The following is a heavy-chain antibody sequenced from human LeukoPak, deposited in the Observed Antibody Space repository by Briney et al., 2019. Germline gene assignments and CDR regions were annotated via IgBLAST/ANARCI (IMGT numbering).Heavy chain of an antibody. CDR2: IHYSGNT. Sequence: SETLSLTCTVSGGSISSSSYYWAWIRQPPGKGLEWIGSIHYSGNTYYNSSLKSRVTISVDTSKNQFSLRLSSVTAADTAVYYCARRAVDTDYYGMDVWGQGTTVTVSS. D-gene: IGHD5-18*01. V-gene: IGHV4-39*01. J-gene: IGHJ6*02. CDR3: ARRAVDTDYYGMDV. CDR1: GGSISSSSYY.